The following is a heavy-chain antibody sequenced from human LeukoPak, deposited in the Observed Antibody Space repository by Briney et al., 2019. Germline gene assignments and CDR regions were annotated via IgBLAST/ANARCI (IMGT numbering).Heavy chain of an antibody. CDR1: GFTFSAYA. J-gene: IGHJ4*02. Sequence: PGGSLRLSCSAPGFTFSAYAMYWVRQAPGKGLEYVSGISSNGGSSFYADSVKGRFTISRDNSKNTLYLQMSSLRAEDTAVYYCVKITSVTGGDCWGQGTRLTVSS. CDR3: VKITSVTGGDC. CDR2: ISSNGGSS. V-gene: IGHV3-64D*09. D-gene: IGHD1-1*01.